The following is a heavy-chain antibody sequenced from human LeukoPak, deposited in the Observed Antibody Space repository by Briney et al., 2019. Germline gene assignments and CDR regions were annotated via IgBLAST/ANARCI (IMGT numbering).Heavy chain of an antibody. CDR3: AKALGDDVNDAFDI. CDR2: ISYDGSNK. J-gene: IGHJ3*02. CDR1: GFTFSSYG. D-gene: IGHD2-21*02. V-gene: IGHV3-30*18. Sequence: PGGSLRLSCAASGFTFSSYGMHWVRQAPGKGLEWVAVISYDGSNKYYADSVKGRFTISRDNSKNTLYLQMNSLRAEDTAVYYCAKALGDDVNDAFDIWGQGTMVTVSS.